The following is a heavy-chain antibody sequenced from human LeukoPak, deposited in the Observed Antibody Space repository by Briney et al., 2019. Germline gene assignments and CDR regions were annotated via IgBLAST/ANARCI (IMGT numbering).Heavy chain of an antibody. J-gene: IGHJ3*02. V-gene: IGHV3-53*01. CDR1: GFTVNSNY. D-gene: IGHD3-22*01. CDR3: ARGTYYYDSSGYLGDAFDI. Sequence: GGSLRLSCAASGFTVNSNYMSWVRQAPGKGLEWVSVIYGGGSSYYADSVKGRFTISRDNSKKTLFLQMNSLRAEDTAVYYCARGTYYYDSSGYLGDAFDIWGQGTMVTVSS. CDR2: IYGGGSS.